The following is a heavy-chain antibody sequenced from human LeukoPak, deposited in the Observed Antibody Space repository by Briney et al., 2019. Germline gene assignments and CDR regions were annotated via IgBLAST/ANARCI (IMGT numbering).Heavy chain of an antibody. Sequence: GGSLRLSCAASGFTFSGYGMTWVRQPPGKGLEWVAYIKKDGSDQYYADSVRGRFTISRHNSKNTLYLQMNSLRAEDTAVYYCARLTYYYDSSGYRPDKFDYWGQGTLVTVSS. J-gene: IGHJ4*02. CDR2: IKKDGSDQ. CDR3: ARLTYYYDSSGYRPDKFDY. V-gene: IGHV3-7*03. D-gene: IGHD3-22*01. CDR1: GFTFSGYG.